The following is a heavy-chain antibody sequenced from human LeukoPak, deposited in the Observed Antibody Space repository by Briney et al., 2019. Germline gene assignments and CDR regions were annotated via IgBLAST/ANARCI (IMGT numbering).Heavy chain of an antibody. CDR2: IYSGGST. V-gene: IGHV3-53*01. CDR3: ARENLDSSGYYSYYFDF. CDR1: GFTVSSYY. D-gene: IGHD3-22*01. Sequence: GGSLRLSWAASGFTVSSYYMSWVRQAPGKGLEWVSVIYSGGSTYCADSVKGRFTISRDNSKNTLYLQMSSLRAEDTAVYYCARENLDSSGYYSYYFDFWGQGTLVTVSS. J-gene: IGHJ4*02.